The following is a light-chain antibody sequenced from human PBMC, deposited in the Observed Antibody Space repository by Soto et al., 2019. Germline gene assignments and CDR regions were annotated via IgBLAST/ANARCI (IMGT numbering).Light chain of an antibody. V-gene: IGKV1-12*01. CDR3: HRANNFPLT. CDR1: QGLSNW. CDR2: AAS. J-gene: IGKJ3*01. Sequence: DIQMTQSPSSVSASVGDRGTITCRASQGLSNWLAWCQQKPWKAPKLLIYAASSLKCGVPSRFTGSGTGSDVTLTISSLHPEDFATYDCHRANNFPLTFGPGTKVYIK.